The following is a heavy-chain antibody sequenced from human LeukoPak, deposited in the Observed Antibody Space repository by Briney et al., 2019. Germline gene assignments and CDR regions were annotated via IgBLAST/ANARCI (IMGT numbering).Heavy chain of an antibody. J-gene: IGHJ4*02. D-gene: IGHD3-9*01. CDR1: GFTFSSTS. CDR3: AGVYDVLTGGFDH. Sequence: GGSLRLSCAASGFTFSSTSMSWVRQAPGKGLEWVSFISSSMISIHYADSVQGRFTISRDNARNILYLQMNSLRAEDTAVYYCAGVYDVLTGGFDHWGQGALDTVSS. CDR2: ISSSMISI. V-gene: IGHV3-21*01.